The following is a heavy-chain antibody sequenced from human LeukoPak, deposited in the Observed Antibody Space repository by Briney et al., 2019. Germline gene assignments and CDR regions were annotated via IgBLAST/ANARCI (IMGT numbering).Heavy chain of an antibody. J-gene: IGHJ4*02. V-gene: IGHV3-48*03. CDR2: ISSSGSTI. CDR1: GFTFSSYE. CDR3: TRAEMATTYYFDS. D-gene: IGHD5-24*01. Sequence: GGSLRLSCAASGFTFSSYEMNWVRQAPGKGLEWVSYISSSGSTIYYADSVKGRFTISRDNAKNSLYLQMNSLRAEDTAIYYCTRAEMATTYYFDSWGQGTLVTVSS.